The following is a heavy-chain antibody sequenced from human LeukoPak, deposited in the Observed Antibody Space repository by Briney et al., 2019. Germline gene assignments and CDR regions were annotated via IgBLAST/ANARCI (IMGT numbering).Heavy chain of an antibody. V-gene: IGHV3-30-3*01. CDR1: GFTFSSYA. CDR2: ISYDGSNK. D-gene: IGHD1-26*01. Sequence: GGSLRLSCAASGFTFSSYAMHWGRQAPGKGLEWVAVISYDGSNKYYADSVKGRFTISRDNSKNTLYLQMNSLRAEDTAVYYCARDLLKWELLLGGFDYWGQGTLVTVSS. CDR3: ARDLLKWELLLGGFDY. J-gene: IGHJ4*02.